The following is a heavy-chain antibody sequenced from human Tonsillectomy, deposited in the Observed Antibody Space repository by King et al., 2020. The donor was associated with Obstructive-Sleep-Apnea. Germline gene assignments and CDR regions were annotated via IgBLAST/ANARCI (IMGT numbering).Heavy chain of an antibody. CDR2: IYYSGST. CDR1: GGSISSGGYY. D-gene: IGHD6-19*01. Sequence: VQLQESGPGLVKPSQTLSLTCTVSGGSISSGGYYWSWIRQHPGKGLEWIGYIYYSGSTYYNPSLKSRVTISVDTSKNQFSLKLSSVTAADTAVYYCARVVAGTPHYYYGMDVWGQGTTVTVSS. CDR3: ARVVAGTPHYYYGMDV. J-gene: IGHJ6*02. V-gene: IGHV4-31*03.